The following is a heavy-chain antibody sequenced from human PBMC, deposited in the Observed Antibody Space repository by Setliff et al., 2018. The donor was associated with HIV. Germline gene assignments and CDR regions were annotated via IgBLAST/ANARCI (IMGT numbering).Heavy chain of an antibody. CDR3: ASYSSSWTSFQH. D-gene: IGHD6-13*01. CDR1: GGSFGGYY. CDR2: INHSGST. J-gene: IGHJ1*01. V-gene: IGHV4-34*01. Sequence: LSLTCAVYGGSFGGYYWSWIRQPPGKGLEWIGEINHSGSTNYNPSLKSRVTISVDTSKNQFSLKLSSVTAADTALYYCASYSSSWTSFQHWGQGTLVTVSS.